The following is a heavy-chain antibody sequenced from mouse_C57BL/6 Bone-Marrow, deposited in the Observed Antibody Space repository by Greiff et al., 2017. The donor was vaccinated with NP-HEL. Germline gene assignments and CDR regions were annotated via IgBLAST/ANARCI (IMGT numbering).Heavy chain of an antibody. CDR2: ISSGSSTL. D-gene: IGHD1-1*01. V-gene: IGHV5-17*01. J-gene: IGHJ4*01. Sequence: EVKVEESGGGLVKPGGSLKLSCAASGFTFSDYGMHWVRQAPEKGLEWVAYISSGSSTLYYADTVKGRFTISRDNAKNTLFLQMTSLRSEDTAMYYCARMLLRGAMDYWGQGTSVTVSS. CDR3: ARMLLRGAMDY. CDR1: GFTFSDYG.